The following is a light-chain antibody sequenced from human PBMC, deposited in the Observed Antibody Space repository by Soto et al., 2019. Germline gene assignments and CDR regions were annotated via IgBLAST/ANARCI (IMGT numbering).Light chain of an antibody. CDR3: QQYSSWPLT. CDR1: QSVTSN. J-gene: IGKJ5*01. Sequence: EIVMTQSPATLSVSPGERATLSCRASQSVTSNLAWYQQKPGQAPRRLSHGAATRAAGVPGRISGSGSGTEFTLTISRLQSEDSAVYFCQQYSSWPLTFGQGTRLEIK. V-gene: IGKV3-15*01. CDR2: GAA.